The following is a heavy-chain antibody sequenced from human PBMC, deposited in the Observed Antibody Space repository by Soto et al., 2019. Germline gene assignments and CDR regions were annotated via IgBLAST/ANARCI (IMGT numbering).Heavy chain of an antibody. Sequence: GESLKISCKGSGYSFTSYWIGWVRQMPGKGLEWMGIIYPGDSDTRYSPSFQGQVTISADKSISTAYLQWSSLKASDTAMYYCARHKGWFGVLWDAFDIWGQGTMVTVSS. CDR3: ARHKGWFGVLWDAFDI. CDR1: GYSFTSYW. V-gene: IGHV5-51*01. D-gene: IGHD3-10*01. CDR2: IYPGDSDT. J-gene: IGHJ3*02.